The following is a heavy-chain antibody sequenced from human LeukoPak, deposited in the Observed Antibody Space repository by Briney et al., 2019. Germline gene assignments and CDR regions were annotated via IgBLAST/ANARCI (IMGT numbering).Heavy chain of an antibody. D-gene: IGHD2-21*01. CDR3: AREMDAHPRIVV. CDR2: INYSGST. J-gene: IGHJ4*02. V-gene: IGHV4-31*11. CDR1: GGSISSGGYR. Sequence: SETLSLTCAVSGGSISSGGYRWTWNRQHPGKGLEWIGYINYSGSTYYNPSLKSRVIISVDTSKNQFSLNLNSVTAADTAVYYCAREMDAHPRIVVWGQGTLVTVSS.